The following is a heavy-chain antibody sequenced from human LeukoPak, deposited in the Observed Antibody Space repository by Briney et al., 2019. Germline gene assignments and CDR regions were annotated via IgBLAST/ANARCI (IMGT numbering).Heavy chain of an antibody. V-gene: IGHV1-2*02. CDR1: GFTFTGYY. Sequence: ASVKDSCKASGFTFTGYYMHWVRRAPGQGLEWMGWINPNSGGTNYAQKFQGRVTMTRDTSISTAYMELSRLRSDDTAVYYCARVRLTNYGSGSYGYWGQGTLVTVSS. CDR3: ARVRLTNYGSGSYGY. CDR2: INPNSGGT. D-gene: IGHD3-10*01. J-gene: IGHJ4*02.